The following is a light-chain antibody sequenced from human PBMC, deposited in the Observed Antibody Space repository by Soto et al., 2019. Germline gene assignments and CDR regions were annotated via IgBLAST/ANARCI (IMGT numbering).Light chain of an antibody. CDR1: QSVSSSY. V-gene: IGKV3-20*01. J-gene: IGKJ1*01. CDR2: GAS. Sequence: EIGFKQSPGTVSLSPGERGTLSCWASQSVSSSYLAWYQQKPGQAPRLLIYGASSRATGIPDRFSGSGSGTDFTLTISRLEPEDFAVYYCQQYGSSQSFGQGTKVEIK. CDR3: QQYGSSQS.